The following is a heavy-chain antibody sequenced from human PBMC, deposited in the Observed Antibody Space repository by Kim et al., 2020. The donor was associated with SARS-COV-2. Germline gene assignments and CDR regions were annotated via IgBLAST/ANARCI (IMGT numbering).Heavy chain of an antibody. CDR1: GFTFDDYG. Sequence: GGSLRLSCAASGFTFDDYGMSWVRQAPGKGLEWVSGINWNGGSTGYADSVKGRFTISRDNAKNSLYLQMNSLRAEDTALYYCARGGARKLLLFGELWESLEGDDFYLYGMDVWGQGTTVTVSS. D-gene: IGHD3-10*01. CDR2: INWNGGST. J-gene: IGHJ6*02. CDR3: ARGGARKLLLFGELWESLEGDDFYLYGMDV. V-gene: IGHV3-20*04.